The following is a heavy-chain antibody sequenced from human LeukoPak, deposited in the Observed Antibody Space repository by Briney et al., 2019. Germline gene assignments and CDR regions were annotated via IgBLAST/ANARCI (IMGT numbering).Heavy chain of an antibody. Sequence: GGSLRLSCAVSGFTFDDYAMHWVRQAPGKGLEWVSGISWNSGNIGYADSVKGRFTISRDNAKNSLYLQMNSLRAEDTALYYCAKEKDTNCYDSRIFDYWGQGTLVTVSS. J-gene: IGHJ4*02. CDR1: GFTFDDYA. V-gene: IGHV3-9*01. CDR2: ISWNSGNI. CDR3: AKEKDTNCYDSRIFDY. D-gene: IGHD3-22*01.